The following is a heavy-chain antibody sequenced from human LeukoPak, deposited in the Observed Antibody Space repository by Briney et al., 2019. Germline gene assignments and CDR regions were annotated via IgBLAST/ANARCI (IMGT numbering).Heavy chain of an antibody. J-gene: IGHJ4*02. CDR1: GFTFSSSW. CDR2: MNQDGSRK. CDR3: TRDSQGSGTYSTDH. D-gene: IGHD3-10*01. V-gene: IGHV3-7*01. Sequence: GGSLRLSCVASGFTFSSSWMSWVRQGPGKGPEWGANMNQDGSRKYYVDSVKGRFTISRDNAKNSLFLQMNGLRDEDTAVYYCTRDSQGSGTYSTDHWGQGTLVTVSS.